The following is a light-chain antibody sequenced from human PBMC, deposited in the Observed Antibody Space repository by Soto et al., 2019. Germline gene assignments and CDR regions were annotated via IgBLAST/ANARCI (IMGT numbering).Light chain of an antibody. J-gene: IGLJ1*01. CDR3: SSYSCTHLV. V-gene: IGLV2-8*01. CDR2: DVS. CDR1: SSDVGGYNY. Sequence: QSVLTQPPSASGSPGQSVTISCTGTSSDVGGYNYVSWYQQHPGKAPKLMIYDVSKRPSGVPARFSGSKSGNTASLTVSGLQSEDEADYYCSSYSCTHLVFGTRTKVTVL.